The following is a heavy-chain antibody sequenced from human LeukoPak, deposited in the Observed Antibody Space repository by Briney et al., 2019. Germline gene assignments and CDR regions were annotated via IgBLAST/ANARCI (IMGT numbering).Heavy chain of an antibody. Sequence: GGSLRLSCAASGFIFSSYGMNWVRQAPGKGLEWVPSITSGTTYTYYADSVKGRFTLSRGNAKTSPYLQMNSLRAEDTAIYYCARGYGSHSAGYYFDYWGQGTLVTVSS. V-gene: IGHV3-21*01. J-gene: IGHJ4*02. CDR2: ITSGTTYT. D-gene: IGHD1-26*01. CDR3: ARGYGSHSAGYYFDY. CDR1: GFIFSSYG.